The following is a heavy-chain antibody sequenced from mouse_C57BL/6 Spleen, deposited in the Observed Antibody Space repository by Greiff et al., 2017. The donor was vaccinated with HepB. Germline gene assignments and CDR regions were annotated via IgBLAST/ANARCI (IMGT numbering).Heavy chain of an antibody. D-gene: IGHD2-4*01. CDR1: GYTFTSYW. CDR2: IYPSDSET. Sequence: QVQLQQPGAELVRPGSSVKLSCKASGYTFTSYWMDWVKQRPGQGLEWIGNIYPSDSETHYNQKFKDKATLTVDKSSSTAYMQLSSLTSEDSAVYYCARSTMSTTGYFDVWGTGTTVTVSS. V-gene: IGHV1-61*01. J-gene: IGHJ1*03. CDR3: ARSTMSTTGYFDV.